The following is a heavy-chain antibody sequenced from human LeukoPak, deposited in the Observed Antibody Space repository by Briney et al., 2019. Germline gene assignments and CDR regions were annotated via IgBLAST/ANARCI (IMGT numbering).Heavy chain of an antibody. D-gene: IGHD6-13*01. CDR3: ARRVRAAAGTFTPFDH. J-gene: IGHJ4*02. Sequence: SETLSLTCTVSGGSISSYYWSWIRQPPGKGLEWIGYIYYSGSTNYNPSLKSRVTISVDTSKNQFSLKLSSVTAADTAVYYCARRVRAAAGTFTPFDHWGQGTLVTVSS. CDR1: GGSISSYY. CDR2: IYYSGST. V-gene: IGHV4-59*08.